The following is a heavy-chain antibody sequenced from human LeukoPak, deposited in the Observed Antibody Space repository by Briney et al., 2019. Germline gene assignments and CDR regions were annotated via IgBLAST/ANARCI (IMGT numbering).Heavy chain of an antibody. Sequence: GGSLRLSCAASGFIFSTHDVNWVRQAPGKGLEWVSFINSRSSTIYYADSVKGRFTISRDNAKNSLYLQMNSLRAEDTAVYYCTSHTGTGDAFRPFHIWGQGTMVTVS. J-gene: IGHJ3*02. D-gene: IGHD2-21*02. CDR3: TSHTGTGDAFRPFHI. CDR2: INSRSSTI. CDR1: GFIFSTHD. V-gene: IGHV3-48*04.